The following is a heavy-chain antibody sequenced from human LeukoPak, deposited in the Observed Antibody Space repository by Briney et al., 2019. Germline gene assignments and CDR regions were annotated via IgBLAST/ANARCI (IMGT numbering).Heavy chain of an antibody. V-gene: IGHV1-18*01. CDR2: ISPYKGDR. D-gene: IGHD4-17*01. CDR3: ATEGGWQPTDYGDNVY. CDR1: GYTFTNYG. J-gene: IGHJ4*02. Sequence: ASVKVSCKASGYTFTNYGITWVRQAPGQGLEWMGLISPYKGDRNYTQSLQGSVTMSTDTFTSTAYMEVRSLRSDDTAVYYCATEGGWQPTDYGDNVYWGQGTLVTVSS.